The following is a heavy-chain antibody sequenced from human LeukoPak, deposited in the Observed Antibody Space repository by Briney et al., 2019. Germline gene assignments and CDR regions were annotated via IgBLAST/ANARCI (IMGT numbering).Heavy chain of an antibody. CDR1: GYTFTGYY. D-gene: IGHD2-15*01. CDR3: ASSPSGLGGWFDP. Sequence: ASVKVSCKASGYTFTGYYMHWVRQAPGQGLEWMGWINPNSGGTNYAQKFQGRVTMTRDTSISTAYMELSRLRSDDTAVYYCASSPSGLGGWFDPWGQGTLVTVSS. J-gene: IGHJ5*02. V-gene: IGHV1-2*02. CDR2: INPNSGGT.